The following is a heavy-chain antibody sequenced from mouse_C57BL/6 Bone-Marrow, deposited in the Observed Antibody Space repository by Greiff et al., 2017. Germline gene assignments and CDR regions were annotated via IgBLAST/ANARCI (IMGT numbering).Heavy chain of an antibody. J-gene: IGHJ1*03. CDR1: GYAFSSYW. Sequence: QVQLQQSGAELVKPGASVKISCKASGYAFSSYWMNWVKQRPGKGLEWIGQIYPGDGDTNYNGKFKGKATLTADKSSSTAYMQLSSLTSEDSAVYFCAREIYYYGSRNFDVWGTGTTVTVSS. D-gene: IGHD1-1*01. CDR2: IYPGDGDT. CDR3: AREIYYYGSRNFDV. V-gene: IGHV1-80*01.